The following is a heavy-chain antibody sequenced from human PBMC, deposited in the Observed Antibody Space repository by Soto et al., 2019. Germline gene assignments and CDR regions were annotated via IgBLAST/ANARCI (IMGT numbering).Heavy chain of an antibody. D-gene: IGHD2-8*01. CDR3: ATSYCTNGVCYPRDPFDI. CDR1: GDSVSSNSAA. J-gene: IGHJ3*02. Sequence: QTLALSCAISGDSVSSNSAAWNWIRQSPSRGLEWLGRTYYRSKWYNDYAVSLKSRITINPDTSKNQFSLQLNSVTPEDTAVYYCATSYCTNGVCYPRDPFDIWGQGTMVTVSS. CDR2: TYYRSKWYN. V-gene: IGHV6-1*01.